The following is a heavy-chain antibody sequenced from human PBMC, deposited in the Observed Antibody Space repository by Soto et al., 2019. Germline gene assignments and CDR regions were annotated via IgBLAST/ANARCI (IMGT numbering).Heavy chain of an antibody. CDR3: ARDDFGSAGMDV. Sequence: LSLTCTVSGDSFSNSYWSWIRQPAGKGLEWIGRIYPSGTTNYNPSLKSRLTLSRDTSKNQFSLSLRSVTAADTAVYFCARDDFGSAGMDVWGQGTTVTVSS. CDR1: GDSFSNSY. CDR2: IYPSGTT. V-gene: IGHV4-4*07. J-gene: IGHJ6*02. D-gene: IGHD3-10*01.